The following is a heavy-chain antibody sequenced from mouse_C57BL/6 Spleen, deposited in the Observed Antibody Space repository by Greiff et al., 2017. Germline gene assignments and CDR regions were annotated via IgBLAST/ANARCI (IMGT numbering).Heavy chain of an antibody. J-gene: IGHJ2*01. CDR2: IYPGDGDT. V-gene: IGHV1-80*01. D-gene: IGHD1-1*01. CDR3: AKAPRLLRYFDY. CDR1: GYAFSSYW. Sequence: VQLQQSGAELVKPGASVKISCKASGYAFSSYWMNWVKQRPGKGLEWIGQIYPGDGDTNYDGKFKGKATLTADKSSSTAYMQLSSLTSEDSAVYFCAKAPRLLRYFDYWGQGTTLTVSS.